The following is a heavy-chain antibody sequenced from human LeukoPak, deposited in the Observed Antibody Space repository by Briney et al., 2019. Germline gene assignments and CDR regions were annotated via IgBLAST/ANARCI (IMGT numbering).Heavy chain of an antibody. CDR2: IYTSGST. CDR1: GGSISSYY. D-gene: IGHD6-13*01. J-gene: IGHJ6*02. CDR3: ARELSSSWYSYYYYGMDV. Sequence: SETLSLTCTVSGGSISSYYWSWIRQPAGKGLEWIGRIYTSGSTNYSPSLKSRVTMSVDTSKNQFSLKLSSVTGADTAVYYCARELSSSWYSYYYYGMDVWGQGTTVTVSS. V-gene: IGHV4-4*07.